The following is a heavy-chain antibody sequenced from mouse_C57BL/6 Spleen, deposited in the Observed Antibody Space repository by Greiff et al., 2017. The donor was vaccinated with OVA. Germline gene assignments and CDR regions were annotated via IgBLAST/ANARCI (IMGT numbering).Heavy chain of an antibody. V-gene: IGHV1-7*01. CDR2: INPSSGYT. D-gene: IGHD1-1*01. CDR3: ARGGSSYGYAMDY. Sequence: VQLQQSGAELAKPGASVKLSCKASGYTFTSYWMHWVKQRPGQGLEWIGYINPSSGYTKYNQKFKDKATLTADKSSSTAYMQLSSLTYEDSAVDYCARGGSSYGYAMDYWGQGTSVTVSS. J-gene: IGHJ4*01. CDR1: GYTFTSYW.